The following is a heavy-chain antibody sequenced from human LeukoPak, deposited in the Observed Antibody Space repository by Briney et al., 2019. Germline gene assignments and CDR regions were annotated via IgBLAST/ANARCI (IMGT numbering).Heavy chain of an antibody. D-gene: IGHD5-18*01. Sequence: PSETLSLTCADSGYSISSGYYWGWIRQPPGKGLEWIGSIYHSGSTYYNPSLKSRVTISVDTSKNQFSLKVSSVTAADTAVYYCAREEGYSYGIYYYYYMDVWGKGTTVTVSS. V-gene: IGHV4-38-2*02. CDR3: AREEGYSYGIYYYYYMDV. CDR2: IYHSGST. J-gene: IGHJ6*03. CDR1: GYSISSGYY.